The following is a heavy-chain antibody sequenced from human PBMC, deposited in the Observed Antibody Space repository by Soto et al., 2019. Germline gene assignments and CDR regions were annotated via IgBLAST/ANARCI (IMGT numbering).Heavy chain of an antibody. J-gene: IGHJ5*02. D-gene: IGHD4-17*01. CDR1: GGSMSKFY. V-gene: IGHV4-4*07. Sequence: SETLSLTCSVSGGSMSKFYWSWIRKTAGKGLEWMGRVYATGTSDYNPSLRSRIAMSVDISKKTFSLRLRSVTAADTGVYYCVRDGSKTLRDCFDPWGQGILVT. CDR2: VYATGTS. CDR3: VRDGSKTLRDCFDP.